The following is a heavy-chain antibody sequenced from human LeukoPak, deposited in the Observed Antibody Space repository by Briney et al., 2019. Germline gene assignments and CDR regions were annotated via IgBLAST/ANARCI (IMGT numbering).Heavy chain of an antibody. Sequence: GGSLRLSCAASGFTFRNYAMYWVRQAPGRGLEWAAVVSFDGNTTFYSDSVKGRFAISRDNSKNTLHLEMNSLRPEDTAVYYCARFRAATTRFDYWGQGTLVTVSS. J-gene: IGHJ4*02. D-gene: IGHD1/OR15-1a*01. CDR2: VSFDGNTT. CDR3: ARFRAATTRFDY. CDR1: GFTFRNYA. V-gene: IGHV3-30*09.